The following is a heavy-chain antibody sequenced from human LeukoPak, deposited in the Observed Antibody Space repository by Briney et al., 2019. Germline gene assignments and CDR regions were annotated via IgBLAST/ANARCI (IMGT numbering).Heavy chain of an antibody. CDR2: IYYSGST. CDR1: GGSISSYY. CDR3: ARTRNKTYYYDSSGYYYYYGMDV. Sequence: SETLSLTCTVSGGSISSYYWSWIRQPPGKGLEWIGYIYYSGSTNYNPSLKSRVTISVDTSKNQFSLKLSSVTAADTAVYYCARTRNKTYYYDSSGYYYYYGMDVWGQGTTVTVSS. D-gene: IGHD3-22*01. J-gene: IGHJ6*02. V-gene: IGHV4-59*08.